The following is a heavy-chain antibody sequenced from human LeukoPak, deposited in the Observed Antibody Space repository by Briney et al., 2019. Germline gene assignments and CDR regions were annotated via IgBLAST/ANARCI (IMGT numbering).Heavy chain of an antibody. V-gene: IGHV1-46*01. CDR3: ARDRSGLYYFDY. D-gene: IGHD3-22*01. CDR1: GYTLSSYY. CDR2: IDPSDGST. Sequence: ASVKVSCKASGYTLSSYYMDWVRQAPGQGVEWMGMIDPSDGSTTYAQKFQGRVTVTRDTSTSTVFMELSSLRSEDTAVYYCARDRSGLYYFDYWGQGTPVTVSS. J-gene: IGHJ4*02.